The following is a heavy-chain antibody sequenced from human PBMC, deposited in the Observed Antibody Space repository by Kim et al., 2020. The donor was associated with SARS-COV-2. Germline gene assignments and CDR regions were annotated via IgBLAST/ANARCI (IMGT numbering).Heavy chain of an antibody. V-gene: IGHV3-33*05. CDR3: ARDLTFNYYGSGTYYSVESFSRFEL. Sequence: GGSLRLSCAASGFTLTSYGIHWVRQGPGKGLEWVALISYDGNNEYYADSVKGRFTISTDNSKNTLYLQMNSLRVEDTAVYYCARDLTFNYYGSGTYYSVESFSRFELWRQGTLVTVSS. D-gene: IGHD3-10*01. CDR1: GFTLTSYG. CDR2: ISYDGNNE. J-gene: IGHJ5*02.